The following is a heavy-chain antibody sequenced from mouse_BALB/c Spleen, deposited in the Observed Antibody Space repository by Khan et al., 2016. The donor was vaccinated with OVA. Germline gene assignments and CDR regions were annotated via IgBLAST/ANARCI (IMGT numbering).Heavy chain of an antibody. CDR2: ITPNNGGT. CDR1: GYAFTDYN. D-gene: IGHD1-1*01. CDR3: ARGGFGSPFAY. Sequence: VRLQQSGPELVKPGASVKIPCKASGYAFTDYNMDWVKQSHGKSLEWIGDITPNNGGTIYNQKFKGKATLTVDKSSSTAYMELRSLTSEDTAVSYCARGGFGSPFAYWGQGTLVTVSA. V-gene: IGHV1-18*01. J-gene: IGHJ3*01.